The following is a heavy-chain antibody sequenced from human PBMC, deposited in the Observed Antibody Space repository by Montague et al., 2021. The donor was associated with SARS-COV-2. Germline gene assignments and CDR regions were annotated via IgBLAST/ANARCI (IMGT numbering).Heavy chain of an antibody. J-gene: IGHJ6*02. Sequence: SKTLSLTCTVSGGSISSYYWSWIRQPPGKGLEWIGYIYYSGSTNYNPSLKSRVTISVDTSKNQFSLKLSSVTAADTAVYYCAREGMVRGSYYYYGMDVWGQGTTVTVSS. CDR3: AREGMVRGSYYYYGMDV. CDR2: IYYSGST. D-gene: IGHD3-10*01. CDR1: GGSISSYY. V-gene: IGHV4-59*01.